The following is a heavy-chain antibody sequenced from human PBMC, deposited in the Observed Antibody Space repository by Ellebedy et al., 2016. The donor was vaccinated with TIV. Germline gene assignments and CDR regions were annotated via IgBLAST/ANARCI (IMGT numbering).Heavy chain of an antibody. CDR2: ISYDGSDK. D-gene: IGHD3-22*01. CDR3: AKDLFKSGDTSGYYWDYYYGMDV. CDR1: GFTFSSYG. J-gene: IGHJ6*02. Sequence: GESLKISCAASGFTFSSYGMHWVRQAPGKGLEWVAVISYDGSDKYYADSVKGRFSISRDNSKNTLDLQMNSLRAEDTVVYYCAKDLFKSGDTSGYYWDYYYGMDVWGQGTTVTVSS. V-gene: IGHV3-30*18.